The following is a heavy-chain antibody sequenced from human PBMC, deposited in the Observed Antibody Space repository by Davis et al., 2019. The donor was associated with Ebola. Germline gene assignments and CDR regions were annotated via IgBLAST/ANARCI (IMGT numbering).Heavy chain of an antibody. CDR3: ARVGDRDAFDI. D-gene: IGHD1-14*01. CDR1: GGSISSSNW. V-gene: IGHV4-4*02. J-gene: IGHJ3*02. CDR2: IYHSGST. Sequence: MPSETLSLTCAVSGGSISSSNWWRWVRQPPGKGLEWIGEIYHSGSTNYNPSLKSRVTISVDKSKNQFSLKLSSATAADTAVYYCARVGDRDAFDIWGQGTMVTVSS.